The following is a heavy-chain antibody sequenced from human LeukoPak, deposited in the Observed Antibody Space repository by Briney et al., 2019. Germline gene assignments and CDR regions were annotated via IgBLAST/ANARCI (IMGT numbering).Heavy chain of an antibody. V-gene: IGHV3-30*18. CDR2: ISYDGSNK. J-gene: IGHJ4*02. CDR1: GFTFSSYG. CDR3: AKESLRYSSSWTQVDY. D-gene: IGHD6-13*01. Sequence: PGRSLRLSCAASGFTFSSYGMHWVRQAPGKGLGWVAVISYDGSNKYYADSVKGRFTISRDNSKNTLYLQMNSLRAEDTAVYYCAKESLRYSSSWTQVDYWGQGTLVTVSS.